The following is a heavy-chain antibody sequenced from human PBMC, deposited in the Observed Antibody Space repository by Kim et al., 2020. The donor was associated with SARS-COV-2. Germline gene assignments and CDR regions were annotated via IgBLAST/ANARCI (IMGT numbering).Heavy chain of an antibody. V-gene: IGHV3-43*02. CDR2: ISGDGGSA. CDR3: ASYMSAADY. J-gene: IGHJ4*02. Sequence: GGSLRLSCAASGFTFDDYAMHWVRQAPGKGLEWVSLISGDGGSAYYADSVKGRFTISRDNSKNSLYLQMNSLRTEDTALYYCASYMSAADYWGQGTLVTVSS. CDR1: GFTFDDYA. D-gene: IGHD2-2*02.